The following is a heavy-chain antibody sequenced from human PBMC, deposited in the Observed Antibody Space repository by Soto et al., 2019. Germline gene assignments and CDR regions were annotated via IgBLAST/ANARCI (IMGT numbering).Heavy chain of an antibody. V-gene: IGHV3-30-3*01. D-gene: IGHD4-4*01. CDR3: ARAMTTVTPDAFDI. Sequence: QVQLVESGGGVVQPGRSLRLSCAASGFTFSSYAMHWVRQAPGKGLEWVAVISYDGSNKYYADSVKGRFTISRDNSKNTLYLQMNSLRAEDTAVYYCARAMTTVTPDAFDIWGQGTMVTVSS. CDR1: GFTFSSYA. CDR2: ISYDGSNK. J-gene: IGHJ3*02.